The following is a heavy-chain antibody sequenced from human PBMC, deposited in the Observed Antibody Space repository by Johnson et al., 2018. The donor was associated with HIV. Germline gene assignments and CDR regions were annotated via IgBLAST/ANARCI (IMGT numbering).Heavy chain of an antibody. J-gene: IGHJ3*02. Sequence: QVQLVESGGGVVQPGRSLRLSCAASGFTFSSYAMHWVRQAPGKGLEWVAVISYDGSNKYYADSVKGRFTISRDNSKNTLYLQMNSLRAEDTAVYYCARDLRSYSSSTMRGDAFDIWGQGTMVTVSS. CDR1: GFTFSSYA. CDR2: ISYDGSNK. V-gene: IGHV3-30*04. CDR3: ARDLRSYSSSTMRGDAFDI. D-gene: IGHD6-13*01.